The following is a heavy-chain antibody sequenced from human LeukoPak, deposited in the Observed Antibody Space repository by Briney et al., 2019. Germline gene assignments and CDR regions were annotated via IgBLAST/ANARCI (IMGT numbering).Heavy chain of an antibody. CDR1: GGSISSGGYY. Sequence: SETLSLTCTVSGGSISSGGYYWSWIRQHPGKGLEWIGYIYYSGSTYYNPSLKSRVTISVDTSKNQFSLKLSSVTAADTAVCYCARVRLSSSWYDYWGQGTLVTVSS. D-gene: IGHD6-13*01. V-gene: IGHV4-31*03. J-gene: IGHJ4*02. CDR2: IYYSGST. CDR3: ARVRLSSSWYDY.